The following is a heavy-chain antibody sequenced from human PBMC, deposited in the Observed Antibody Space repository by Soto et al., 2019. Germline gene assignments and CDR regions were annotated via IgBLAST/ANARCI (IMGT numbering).Heavy chain of an antibody. J-gene: IGHJ5*02. CDR1: GVTFSSYA. V-gene: IGHV1-69*06. CDR2: ISPIFGTA. D-gene: IGHD1-26*01. CDR3: ARGFSVGLGFYWFDP. Sequence: SLKVSCKASGVTFSSYAISWVRQAPGQGLEWMGGISPIFGTANYAQKFQGRVTITADKSTSTAYMELSSLRSEDTAVYYCARGFSVGLGFYWFDPWGQGTLVTVSS.